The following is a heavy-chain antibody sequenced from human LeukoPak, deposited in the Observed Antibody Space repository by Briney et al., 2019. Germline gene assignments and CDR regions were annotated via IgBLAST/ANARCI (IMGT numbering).Heavy chain of an antibody. J-gene: IGHJ6*02. CDR1: GFTFSSYA. CDR2: ISYDGSNK. CDR3: ARAVRSSSWYPVYYYYGMDV. D-gene: IGHD6-13*01. Sequence: GGSLRLSCAASGFTFSSYAMHWVRQAPGKGLEWVAVISYDGSNKYYADSVKGRFTISRDNSKNTLYLQMNSLRAEDTAVYYCARAVRSSSWYPVYYYYGMDVWGQGTTVTVSS. V-gene: IGHV3-30-3*01.